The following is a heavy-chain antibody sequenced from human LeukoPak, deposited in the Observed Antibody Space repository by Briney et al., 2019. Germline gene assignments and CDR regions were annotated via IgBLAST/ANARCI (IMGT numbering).Heavy chain of an antibody. J-gene: IGHJ6*02. CDR3: ARGNYYGMDV. V-gene: IGHV3-74*01. CDR1: VFTFRSSW. Sequence: GGSLRLSCAASVFTFRSSWMHWVRQAPGKGLVWVSIINSDGSTTRHADSVKGRFTISRDNARNTLYLQMNSLRAEDTAVYYCARGNYYGMDVWGQGTTVTVSS. CDR2: INSDGSTT.